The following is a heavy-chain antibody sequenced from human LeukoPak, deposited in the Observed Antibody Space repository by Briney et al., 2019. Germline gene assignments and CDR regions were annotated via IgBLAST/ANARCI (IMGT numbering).Heavy chain of an antibody. CDR1: GFTFSSYS. CDR2: ISSTSDYI. CDR3: AKGGIKRFGVVPDWFDP. D-gene: IGHD3-3*01. J-gene: IGHJ5*02. V-gene: IGHV3-21*04. Sequence: GGSLRLSCAASGFTFSSYSMNWVRQAPGKGLEWVSSISSTSDYIYSADSVNGRFTISRDNAMNSLYLQMNSLRAEDTAMYYCAKGGIKRFGVVPDWFDPWGQGTLVTVSS.